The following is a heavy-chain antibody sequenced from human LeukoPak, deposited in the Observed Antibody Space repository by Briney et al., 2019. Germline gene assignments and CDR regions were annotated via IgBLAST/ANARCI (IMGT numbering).Heavy chain of an antibody. CDR3: AKDTFYYDSSGSRMDY. CDR2: ISSSSSYI. D-gene: IGHD3-22*01. V-gene: IGHV3-21*01. CDR1: GFTFSSYS. J-gene: IGHJ4*02. Sequence: PGGSLRLSCAASGFTFSSYSMNWVRQAPGKGLERVSSISSSSSYIYYADSVKGRFTISRDNSKNTLYLQMNSLRAEDTAVYYCAKDTFYYDSSGSRMDYWGQGTLVTVSS.